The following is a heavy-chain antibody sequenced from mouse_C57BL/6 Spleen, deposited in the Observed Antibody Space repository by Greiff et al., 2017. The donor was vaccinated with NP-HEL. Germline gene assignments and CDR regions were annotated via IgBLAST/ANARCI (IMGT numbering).Heavy chain of an antibody. J-gene: IGHJ3*01. CDR3: AREPAYYSNYSSFAY. CDR2: IYPGDGDT. V-gene: IGHV1-82*01. D-gene: IGHD2-5*01. Sequence: QVQLQQSGPELVKPGASVKISCKASGYAFSSSWMNWVKQRPGKGLEWIGRIYPGDGDTNYNGKFKGKATLTADKSSSTAYMQLSSLTSEDSAVYFCAREPAYYSNYSSFAYWGQGTLVTVSA. CDR1: GYAFSSSW.